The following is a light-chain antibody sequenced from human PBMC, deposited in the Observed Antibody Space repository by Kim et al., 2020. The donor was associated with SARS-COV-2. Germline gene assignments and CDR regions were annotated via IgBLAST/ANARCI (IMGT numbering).Light chain of an antibody. V-gene: IGLV2-8*01. CDR2: EGS. CDR1: SRHDCGYNY. J-gene: IGLJ1*01. CDR3: SSYAGSNIYV. Sequence: GQSVPITRTVTSRHDCGYNYDTRDQQHPGQAPNLMIYEGSNRPSGVPDRFSGSKSGNTASLTVSELQAEDEADYYCSSYAGSNIYVFGTGTKVTVL.